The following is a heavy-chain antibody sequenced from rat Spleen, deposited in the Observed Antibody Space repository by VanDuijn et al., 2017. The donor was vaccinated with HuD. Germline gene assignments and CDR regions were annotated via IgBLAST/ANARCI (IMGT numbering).Heavy chain of an antibody. J-gene: IGHJ2*01. D-gene: IGHD1-6*01. Sequence: QVQLKESGPGLMQPSQTLSLTCTVSGFSLISNGVHWIRQPPGEGLEWMGGIWGDGSTDYNSAVKSRLTISRDTSKSQVFLKMTSLQTEDTAIYFCARWKYTTDWFAYWGQGVMVTVSS. CDR3: ARWKYTTDWFAY. CDR2: IWGDGST. CDR1: GFSLISNG. V-gene: IGHV2-1*01.